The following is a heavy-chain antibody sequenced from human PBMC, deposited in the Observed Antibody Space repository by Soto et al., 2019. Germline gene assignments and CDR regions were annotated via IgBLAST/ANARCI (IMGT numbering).Heavy chain of an antibody. CDR1: GGSISSGNSY. J-gene: IGHJ4*02. D-gene: IGHD3-9*01. CDR2: IYHSGST. Sequence: SETLSLTCTVSGGSISSGNSYWSWVRRHPGKGLEWIGFIYHSGSTYYNPSLESRVTMSVDTSKNQFFLKLDSVTAADTAVYYCSREYFAVTTSYLDYWGPGALVTVSS. V-gene: IGHV4-31*03. CDR3: SREYFAVTTSYLDY.